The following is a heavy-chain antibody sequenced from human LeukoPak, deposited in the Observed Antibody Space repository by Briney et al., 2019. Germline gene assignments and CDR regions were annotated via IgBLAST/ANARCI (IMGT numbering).Heavy chain of an antibody. V-gene: IGHV3-20*04. Sequence: PGGSLRLSCAASGFTFDDYGMSWVRQAPGKGREWVHGINWNGGRTGYPDSVRGRFTISRDNAKNSLYLQMNSLRAEDTALYYCARDTYSYGSPSDYWGQGTLVTVSS. J-gene: IGHJ4*02. D-gene: IGHD5-18*01. CDR2: INWNGGRT. CDR1: GFTFDDYG. CDR3: ARDTYSYGSPSDY.